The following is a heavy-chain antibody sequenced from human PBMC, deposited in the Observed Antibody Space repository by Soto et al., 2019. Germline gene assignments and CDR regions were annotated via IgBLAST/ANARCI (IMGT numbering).Heavy chain of an antibody. J-gene: IGHJ6*02. D-gene: IGHD6-19*01. CDR1: GGSFSGYY. CDR3: AREGGWETYFYYGMDV. Sequence: SETLSLTCAVYGGSFSGYYWSWIRQPPGKGLEWIGEINHSGSTNYNPSLKSRVTISVDTSKNQFSLKLSSVTAADTAVYYCAREGGWETYFYYGMDVWGQGTSVTVSS. CDR2: INHSGST. V-gene: IGHV4-34*01.